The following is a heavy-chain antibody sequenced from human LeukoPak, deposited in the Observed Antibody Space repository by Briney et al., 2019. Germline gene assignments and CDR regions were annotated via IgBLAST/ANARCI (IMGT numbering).Heavy chain of an antibody. Sequence: GGSLRLSCAASGFTFRNYEMNWVRRAPGKGPERVLYISGSGDTIFYADSVKGRFTISRDNAKNSLYMQMNSLRAEDTAVYYCTRDQGAVKFDYWGQGTLVTVSS. CDR1: GFTFRNYE. V-gene: IGHV3-48*03. J-gene: IGHJ4*02. CDR3: TRDQGAVKFDY. D-gene: IGHD3-3*01. CDR2: ISGSGDTI.